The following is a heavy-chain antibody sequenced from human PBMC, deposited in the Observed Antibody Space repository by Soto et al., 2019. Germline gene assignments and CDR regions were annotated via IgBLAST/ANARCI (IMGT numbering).Heavy chain of an antibody. J-gene: IGHJ4*02. CDR2: ISYDGSNK. CDR3: ASDVVTVAGSDY. V-gene: IGHV3-30-3*01. CDR1: GFTFSSYA. Sequence: QVPLVESGGGVVQPGRSLRLSCAASGFTFSSYAMHWVRQAPGKWLEVVAVISYDGSNKYYADSVKGLFTISRDNSKNTLYLQMNSLRAEDTAVYYCASDVVTVAGSDYWGQGTLVTVSS. D-gene: IGHD6-19*01.